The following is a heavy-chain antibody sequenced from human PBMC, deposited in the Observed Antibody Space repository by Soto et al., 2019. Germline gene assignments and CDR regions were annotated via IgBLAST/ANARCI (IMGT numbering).Heavy chain of an antibody. CDR3: ARAYCSGGSCYGRPDYYYYYGMDV. Sequence: SVKVSCKASGGTFSSYAISWVRQAPGQGLEWMGGIIPIFGTANYAQKFQGRVTITADESTSTAYMELSSLRSEDTAVYYCARAYCSGGSCYGRPDYYYYYGMDVWGQGATVTVSS. V-gene: IGHV1-69*13. J-gene: IGHJ6*02. D-gene: IGHD2-15*01. CDR1: GGTFSSYA. CDR2: IIPIFGTA.